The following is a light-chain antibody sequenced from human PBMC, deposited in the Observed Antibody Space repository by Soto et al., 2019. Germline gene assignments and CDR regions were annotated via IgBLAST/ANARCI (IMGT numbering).Light chain of an antibody. CDR3: QQYHAYWT. V-gene: IGKV1-5*01. J-gene: IGKJ1*01. CDR1: QSISSW. CDR2: DAS. Sequence: DIQMTQSPSTLSASVGDRVTITCRASQSISSWLAWYQQKPGKAPNLLIYDASNLESGVPSRFGGSGSGTEFTLTISSLQPDDFATYFCQQYHAYWTFGQGTKVEIK.